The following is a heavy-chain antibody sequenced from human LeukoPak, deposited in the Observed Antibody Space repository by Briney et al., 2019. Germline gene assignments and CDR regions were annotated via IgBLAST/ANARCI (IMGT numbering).Heavy chain of an antibody. D-gene: IGHD1-26*01. CDR2: IYYSGST. Sequence: SETLSLTCTVSGGSISSSSYYWGWIRQPPGKGLEWIGSIYYSGSTYYNPSLKSRVTISVDASKNQFSLKLSSVTAADTAVYYCARVSVVGAIDYWGQGTLVTVSS. V-gene: IGHV4-39*01. J-gene: IGHJ4*02. CDR3: ARVSVVGAIDY. CDR1: GGSISSSSYY.